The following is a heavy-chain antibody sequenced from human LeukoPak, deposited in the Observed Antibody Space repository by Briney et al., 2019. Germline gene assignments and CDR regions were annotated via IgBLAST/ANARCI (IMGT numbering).Heavy chain of an antibody. J-gene: IGHJ3*02. CDR3: ARERGRLTMVRGGYDAFDI. V-gene: IGHV1-18*04. Sequence: ASVKVSCKASGYTFTGYYMHWVRQAPGQGLEWMGWISPYNGNTNFAQRFQGRVIMTTDTSTSTAYMEVRRLRFDDTALYYCARERGRLTMVRGGYDAFDIWGQGTMVTVSS. CDR2: ISPYNGNT. CDR1: GYTFTGYY. D-gene: IGHD3-10*01.